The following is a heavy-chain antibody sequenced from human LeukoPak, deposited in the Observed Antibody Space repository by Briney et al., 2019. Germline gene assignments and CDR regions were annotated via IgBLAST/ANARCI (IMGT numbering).Heavy chain of an antibody. CDR3: ARVRPDYYYYGMDV. Sequence: SVKVSCKASGGTFSSYAISWVRQAPGQGLEWMGRIIPILGIANYAQKFQGRVTITADKSTSTAYMELSSLRSEDTAVYYCARVRPDYYYYGMDVWGQGTTVTVS. J-gene: IGHJ6*02. CDR2: IIPILGIA. V-gene: IGHV1-69*04. CDR1: GGTFSSYA.